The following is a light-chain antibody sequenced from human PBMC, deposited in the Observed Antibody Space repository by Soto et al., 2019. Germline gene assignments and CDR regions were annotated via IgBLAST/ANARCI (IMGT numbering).Light chain of an antibody. CDR3: QQYENLPRT. J-gene: IGKJ4*01. CDR2: DAS. CDR1: QDISNY. V-gene: IGKV1-33*01. Sequence: DIQMTQSPSSLSASVGDRVTITCQASQDISNYLNWYQQKPGKAPKLLIYDASNLETGVPSRFSGSGSGTEFTFTISSLQPEDIASYYCQQYENLPRTFGGGTKVEIK.